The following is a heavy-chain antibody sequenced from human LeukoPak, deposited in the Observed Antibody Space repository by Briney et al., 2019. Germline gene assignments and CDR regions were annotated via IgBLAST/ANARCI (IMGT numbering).Heavy chain of an antibody. CDR2: IIPMLDIA. Sequence: GASVTVSCKASGGTFSSFVISWVRPAPAQGLEWMGRIIPMLDIANYAHKFQGRVTITADKSTSTAYREVNGLTSDDTAMYYCARDPPWGSSGYYWANWGQGTLVTVSS. CDR3: ARDPPWGSSGYYWAN. V-gene: IGHV1-69*04. CDR1: GGTFSSFV. D-gene: IGHD3-22*01. J-gene: IGHJ4*02.